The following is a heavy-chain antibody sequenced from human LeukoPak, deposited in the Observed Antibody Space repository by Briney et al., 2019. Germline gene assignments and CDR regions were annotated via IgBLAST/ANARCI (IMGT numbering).Heavy chain of an antibody. V-gene: IGHV1-18*01. Sequence: ASVKVSCKASGYTFTSYDINWVRQATGQGLEWIGWMNPNSGNTNYAQKLQGRVTMTTDTSTSTAYMELRSLRSDDTAVYYCARDRTSRPTTIDYWGQGTLVTVSS. CDR1: GYTFTSYD. J-gene: IGHJ4*02. CDR2: MNPNSGNT. D-gene: IGHD1/OR15-1a*01. CDR3: ARDRTSRPTTIDY.